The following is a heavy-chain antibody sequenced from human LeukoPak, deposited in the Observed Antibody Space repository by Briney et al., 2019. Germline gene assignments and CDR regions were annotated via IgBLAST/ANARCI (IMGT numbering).Heavy chain of an antibody. Sequence: GGSLRLSCAASGFTFSSYSMNWVRQAPGKGLEWISYISSSSSTIYYADSVKGRFTISRDNSKNTLYLQMNSLRAEDTAVYYCATPTREDGFDIWGQGTMVTVSS. J-gene: IGHJ3*02. CDR3: ATPTREDGFDI. CDR1: GFTFSSYS. CDR2: ISSSSSTI. V-gene: IGHV3-48*01. D-gene: IGHD1-1*01.